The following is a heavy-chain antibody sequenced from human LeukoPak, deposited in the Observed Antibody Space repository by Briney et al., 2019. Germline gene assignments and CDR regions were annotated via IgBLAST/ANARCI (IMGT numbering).Heavy chain of an antibody. D-gene: IGHD4-17*01. CDR1: GFTFSSHW. J-gene: IGHJ4*02. CDR3: ARSGGNYGDYALY. V-gene: IGHV3-74*01. CDR2: INSDGSST. Sequence: GGSLGLSCAASGFTFSSHWMHWVRQAPGKGRLWVSRINSDGSSTGYADSVKGRFTISRDNAKNTLYLQMNSLRAEDTAVYYCARSGGNYGDYALYWGQGALVTVSS.